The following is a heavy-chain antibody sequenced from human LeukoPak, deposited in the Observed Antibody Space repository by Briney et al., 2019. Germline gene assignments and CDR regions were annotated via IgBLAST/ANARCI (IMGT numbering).Heavy chain of an antibody. J-gene: IGHJ3*02. D-gene: IGHD5-24*01. CDR1: GFNLRTDS. CDR3: TRTKEMAADHDAFDI. Sequence: GGSLRLSCAASGFNLRTDSMNWVRQAPGKGLEWVSSISSGGSYKFYADSVKGRFTISRDNAKNSLYLQMNSLRAEDTAVYYRTRTKEMAADHDAFDIWGQGTMVTVSS. CDR2: ISSGGSYK. V-gene: IGHV3-21*01.